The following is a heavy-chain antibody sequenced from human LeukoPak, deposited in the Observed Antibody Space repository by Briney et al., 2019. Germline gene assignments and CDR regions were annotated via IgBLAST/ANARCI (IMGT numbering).Heavy chain of an antibody. CDR2: IYYSGST. J-gene: IGHJ4*02. Sequence: PSETLSLTCTVSGGSISSSSYYWGWIRQPPGKGLEWIGSIYYSGSTYYNPSLKSRVTISVDTSKNQFSLKLSSVTAADTAVYYCASYGSGSYSPGYFDHWGQGTLVTVSS. CDR3: ASYGSGSYSPGYFDH. V-gene: IGHV4-39*01. D-gene: IGHD3-10*01. CDR1: GGSISSSSYY.